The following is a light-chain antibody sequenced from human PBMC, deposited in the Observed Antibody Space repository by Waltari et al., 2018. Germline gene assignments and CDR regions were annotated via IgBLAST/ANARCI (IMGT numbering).Light chain of an antibody. CDR1: QSISSQ. CDR2: GPS. Sequence: EIVMTQSAATRSVSPGAGATLPCRSSQSISSQLDRYQQIPAQAPRRLISGPSTRATGMPARFSGSVSGTECTLSISSLQSEYFAVYFRQQDQESPPITVGPETKGDIE. V-gene: IGKV3-15*01. CDR3: QQDQESPPIT. J-gene: IGKJ3*01.